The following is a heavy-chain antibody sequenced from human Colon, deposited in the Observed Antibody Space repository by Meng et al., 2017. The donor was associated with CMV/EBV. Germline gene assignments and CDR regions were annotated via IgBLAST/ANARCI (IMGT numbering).Heavy chain of an antibody. V-gene: IGHV4-59*01. D-gene: IGHD3-10*01. Sequence: SETLSLTCTVSGGSISSYYWSWIRQPPGKGLEWIGYIYYSGSTNYNPSLKSRVTISVDTSKNQFSLKLSSVTAADTAAYYCARDQRMVRGLDYWGQGTLVTVSS. CDR3: ARDQRMVRGLDY. CDR1: GGSISSYY. J-gene: IGHJ4*02. CDR2: IYYSGST.